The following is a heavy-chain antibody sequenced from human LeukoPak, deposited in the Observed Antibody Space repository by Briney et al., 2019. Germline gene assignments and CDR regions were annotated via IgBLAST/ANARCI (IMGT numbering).Heavy chain of an antibody. CDR1: GGSISSYY. CDR2: IYYSGST. D-gene: IGHD3-10*01. J-gene: IGHJ6*03. V-gene: IGHV4-59*01. Sequence: SETLSLTCTVSGGSISSYYWSWIRQPPGKGLERIGYIYYSGSTNYNPSLKSRVTISVDTSKNQFSLKLSSVTAADTAVYYCARYYYGSGSYYPYYYMDVWGKGTTVTISS. CDR3: ARYYYGSGSYYPYYYMDV.